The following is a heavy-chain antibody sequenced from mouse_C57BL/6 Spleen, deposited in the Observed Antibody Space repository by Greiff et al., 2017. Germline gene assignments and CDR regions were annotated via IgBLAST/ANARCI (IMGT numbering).Heavy chain of an antibody. CDR3: ASYYDYAWFAY. Sequence: VQLQQSGPELVKPGASVKISCKASGYTFTDYYMNWVKQSHGKSLEWIGDINPNNGGTSYNQKFKGTATLTVDKSSSTAYMELRSLTSEDSAVYYCASYYDYAWFAYWGQGTLVTVSA. J-gene: IGHJ3*01. CDR2: INPNNGGT. CDR1: GYTFTDYY. V-gene: IGHV1-26*01. D-gene: IGHD2-4*01.